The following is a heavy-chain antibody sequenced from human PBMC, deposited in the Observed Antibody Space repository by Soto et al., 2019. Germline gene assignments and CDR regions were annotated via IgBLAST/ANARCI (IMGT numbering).Heavy chain of an antibody. CDR3: ARVGGSYDSGGYLIRGAFDI. V-gene: IGHV4-31*03. J-gene: IGHJ3*02. Sequence: PSETLPLTCSVSGDSISRMDYYWTWIRQHPENGLEWIGNIYSRGNAYYRPSLESRLTISVDTSKNQFSLKLASVAAADRAVYYCARVGGSYDSGGYLIRGAFDIWGQGTMV. CDR1: GDSISRMDYY. CDR2: IYSRGNA. D-gene: IGHD3-22*01.